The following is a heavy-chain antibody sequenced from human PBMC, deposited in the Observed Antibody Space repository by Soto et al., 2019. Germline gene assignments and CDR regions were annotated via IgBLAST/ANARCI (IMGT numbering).Heavy chain of an antibody. CDR1: GFTFGDYA. CDR3: TRVPMVEGLYFDY. V-gene: IGHV3-49*03. D-gene: IGHD3-10*01. Sequence: PGGSLRLSCTASGFTFGDYAMSWFRQAPGKGLEWVGFIRSKAYGGTTEYAASVKGRFTISRDDSKSIAYLQMNSLKTEDTAVYYCTRVPMVEGLYFDYWGQGTLVTVSS. CDR2: IRSKAYGGTT. J-gene: IGHJ4*02.